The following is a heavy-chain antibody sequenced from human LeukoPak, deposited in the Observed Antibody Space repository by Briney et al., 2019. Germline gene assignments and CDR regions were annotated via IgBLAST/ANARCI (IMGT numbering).Heavy chain of an antibody. V-gene: IGHV3-20*04. CDR1: GFIFDDYG. J-gene: IGHJ6*03. Sequence: GGSLRLSCAASGFIFDDYGMSWVRQAPGKGLEWVSGINWNGGSTGYADSVKGRFTISRDNAKNSLFLQMNSLRAEDTAVYYCARVLRYCSDGNCYSGGLGYMDVWGKGTTVTISS. CDR3: ARVLRYCSDGNCYSGGLGYMDV. D-gene: IGHD2-15*01. CDR2: INWNGGST.